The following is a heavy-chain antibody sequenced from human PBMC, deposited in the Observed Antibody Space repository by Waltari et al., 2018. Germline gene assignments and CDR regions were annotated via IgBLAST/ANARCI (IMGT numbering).Heavy chain of an antibody. CDR1: GFTFRSYW. CDR3: ARVFVYGANSGKRPMDV. CDR2: IKQDGSEN. J-gene: IGHJ6*03. D-gene: IGHD4-17*01. Sequence: EVQMVESGGGLVQPGGSLRLSCAASGFTFRSYWMTWVRQAPGKGLEWWANIKQDGSENYYVDSVKGRFTISRDDAKNSLYLQMNSLRNEDTAVYFCARVFVYGANSGKRPMDVWGKGTTVTVSS. V-gene: IGHV3-7*01.